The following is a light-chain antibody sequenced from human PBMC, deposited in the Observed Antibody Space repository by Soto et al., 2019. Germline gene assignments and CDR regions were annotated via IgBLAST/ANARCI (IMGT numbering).Light chain of an antibody. CDR1: QSVSSK. CDR3: QQGDIWPWT. Sequence: EIVMTQSPATLSVSPGERATLSCRASQSVSSKLAWYQQRPGQAPRLLIYGASTRATGIPARFSGSGSGTEFTLTISSLQSEDFAVYYCQQGDIWPWTFGQGTKVEIK. V-gene: IGKV3D-15*01. CDR2: GAS. J-gene: IGKJ1*01.